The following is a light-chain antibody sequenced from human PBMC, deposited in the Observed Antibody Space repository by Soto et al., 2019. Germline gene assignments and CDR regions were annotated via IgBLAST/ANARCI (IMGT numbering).Light chain of an antibody. CDR1: TGAVTSDHY. Sequence: QAVVTQEPSLTVSPGGTVTLTCGSSTGAVTSDHYPYWFQQKPGQAPRTLIYDTSNKHSWTPARFSGSLLGGKAALTLSGAQPEDEAEYYCLLSYRGAGEVFGGGTQLTVL. V-gene: IGLV7-46*01. J-gene: IGLJ2*01. CDR2: DTS. CDR3: LLSYRGAGEV.